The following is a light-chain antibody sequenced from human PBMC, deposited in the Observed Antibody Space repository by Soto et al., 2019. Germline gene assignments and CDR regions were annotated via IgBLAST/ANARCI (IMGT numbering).Light chain of an antibody. J-gene: IGKJ2*01. CDR1: QSVSSN. CDR3: QQSNSWPPGYT. CDR2: GAS. Sequence: EIVLTQSPATLSVSPGERATLSCRASQSVSSNLAWYQQKLGQAPRLLIYGASTRATGIPTRFSGSGSGTEFTLTISSLQSEDFAVYFCQQSNSWPPGYTLGQGTMLEIK. V-gene: IGKV3-15*01.